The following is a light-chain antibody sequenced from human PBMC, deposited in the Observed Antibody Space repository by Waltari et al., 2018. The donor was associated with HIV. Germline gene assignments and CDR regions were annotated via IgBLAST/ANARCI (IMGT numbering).Light chain of an antibody. V-gene: IGKV4-1*01. CDR3: QQYYTPPLA. Sequence: DLVMTQSPVSLAVWLGGRASINCKSSRSALYSSNNKNFLAWFQQKPGQPPKLLIYWSSTRESAVPDRFSGSGSGTNFTLTISSLQAKDVAVYYCQQYYTPPLAFGQATKVEIK. CDR1: RSALYSSNNKNF. CDR2: WSS. J-gene: IGKJ1*01.